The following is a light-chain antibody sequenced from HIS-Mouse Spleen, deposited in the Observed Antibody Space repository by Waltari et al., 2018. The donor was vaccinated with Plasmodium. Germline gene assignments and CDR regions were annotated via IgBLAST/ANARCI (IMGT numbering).Light chain of an antibody. V-gene: IGLV3-21*02. CDR1: NIGSKS. CDR3: QVWDSSSDHYV. Sequence: SYVLTQPPPVSVAPGQTPRITCGGNNIGSKSVHLYQQKPGQAPVLVVYDDSDRPSVIPERFSGSNSGNTATLTISRVEAGDEADYYCQVWDSSSDHYVFGTGTKVTVL. CDR2: DDS. J-gene: IGLJ1*01.